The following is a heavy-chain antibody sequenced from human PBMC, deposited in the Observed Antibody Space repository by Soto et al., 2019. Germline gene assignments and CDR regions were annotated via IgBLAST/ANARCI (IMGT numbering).Heavy chain of an antibody. V-gene: IGHV3-23*01. CDR1: GFRFSDFA. CDR3: AKGAEGYVVSSLDS. Sequence: GSLRLSCAASGFRFSDFAMTWVRQAPGRGLEWVSAITGTASSTYYADSVKGRFTISRDNSKNTLYLQINSLRAEDTAIYYCAKGAEGYVVSSLDSWGQGTLVTVS. J-gene: IGHJ4*02. CDR2: ITGTASST. D-gene: IGHD5-12*01.